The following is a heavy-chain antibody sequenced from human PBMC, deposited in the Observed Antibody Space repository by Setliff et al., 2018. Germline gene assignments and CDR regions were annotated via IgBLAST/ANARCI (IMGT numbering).Heavy chain of an antibody. J-gene: IGHJ3*02. D-gene: IGHD2-2*03. Sequence: SETLSLTCSLSGDFISSGSYYWSWIRQTAGNGLEWIGHVSSRGNTNYNPSLKSRVTISIDTSSKHFSLILTSVTAADTAVYYCARDPGYPSGVAGGFDTWGQGTTGT. CDR1: GDFISSGSYY. V-gene: IGHV4-61*09. CDR2: VSSRGNT. CDR3: ARDPGYPSGVAGGFDT.